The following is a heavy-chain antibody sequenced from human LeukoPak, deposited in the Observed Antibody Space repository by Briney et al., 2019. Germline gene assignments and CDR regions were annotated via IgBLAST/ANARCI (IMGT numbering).Heavy chain of an antibody. J-gene: IGHJ4*02. CDR3: ARAGGERLFDY. D-gene: IGHD1-26*01. V-gene: IGHV4-34*01. CDR2: INHSGST. CDR1: VGSFSGYY. Sequence: SETLSLTCAVYVGSFSGYYWSWIRQPPGKGLEWIGEINHSGSTNYNPSLKSRVTISVDTSKNQFSLKLSSVTAADTAVYYCARAGGERLFDYWGQGTLVTVSS.